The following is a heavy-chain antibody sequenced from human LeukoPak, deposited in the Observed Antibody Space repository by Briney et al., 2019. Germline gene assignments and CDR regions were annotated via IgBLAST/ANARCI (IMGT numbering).Heavy chain of an antibody. CDR3: ARDYCSGGSCDYYYYYGMDV. CDR1: GGSFSSGSYY. J-gene: IGHJ6*02. CDR2: IYYSGST. V-gene: IGHV4-61*01. D-gene: IGHD2-15*01. Sequence: SETLSLTCTVSGGSFSSGSYYWSWLRQPPGKGLEWIGYIYYSGSTNYNPSLKSRVTISVDTSKNQFSLKLSSVTAADTAVYYCARDYCSGGSCDYYYYYGMDVWGQGTTVTVSS.